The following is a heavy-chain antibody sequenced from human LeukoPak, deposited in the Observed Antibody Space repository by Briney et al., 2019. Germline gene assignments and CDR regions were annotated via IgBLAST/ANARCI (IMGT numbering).Heavy chain of an antibody. D-gene: IGHD1-26*01. J-gene: IGHJ1*01. CDR1: GFTFSSYW. CDR2: IKQDGSEK. CDR3: ARDQVYSGSYLRYFQQ. V-gene: IGHV3-7*03. Sequence: GGSLRLSCAASGFTFSSYWMNWVRQAPGKGLEWVANIKQDGSEKYYADSMKGRFTVSRDNAKNSLYLQINSLRAEDTAVYYCARDQVYSGSYLRYFQQWGQGTLVTVSS.